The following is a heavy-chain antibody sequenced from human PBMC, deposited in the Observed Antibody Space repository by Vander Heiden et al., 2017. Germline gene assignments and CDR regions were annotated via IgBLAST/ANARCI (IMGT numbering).Heavy chain of an antibody. V-gene: IGHV4-39*01. Sequence: QLQLQESGPGLVKPSETLSLSCTVSGASIRSSGYDGGWVRQPPGKGLEWIGTIYYSGSAYYNSSLKSRVTISIDTSKNQFSLKLSSVTAADTAVYYCARQAYCSSISCYKFDYWGQGTLVTVSS. D-gene: IGHD2-2*02. CDR2: IYYSGSA. CDR1: GASIRSSGYD. J-gene: IGHJ4*02. CDR3: ARQAYCSSISCYKFDY.